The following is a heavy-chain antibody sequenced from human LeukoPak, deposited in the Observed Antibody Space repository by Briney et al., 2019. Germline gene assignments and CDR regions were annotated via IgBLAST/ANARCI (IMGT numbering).Heavy chain of an antibody. J-gene: IGHJ5*02. CDR1: GYTFTGYY. CDR3: AREGEHTGDLGGWFDP. Sequence: ASVKVSCKASGYTFTGYYMHWVRQAPGQGLEWMGWINPNSGGTNYAQKFQGRVTMTRDTSISTAYMELSRLRSDDTAVYYCAREGEHTGDLGGWFDPWGQGTLVTVSS. CDR2: INPNSGGT. V-gene: IGHV1-2*02. D-gene: IGHD7-27*01.